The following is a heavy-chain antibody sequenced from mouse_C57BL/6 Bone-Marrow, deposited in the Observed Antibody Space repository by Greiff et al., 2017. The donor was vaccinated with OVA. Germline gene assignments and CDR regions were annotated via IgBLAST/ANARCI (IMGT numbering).Heavy chain of an antibody. Sequence: VQLQQPGAELVRPGSSVKLSCKASGYTFTSYWMHWVKQRPIQGLEWIGNIDPSDSETHYNQKFKDKATLTVDKSSSTAYMQLSSLTSEDSAVYYCASGYYYGTLDYWGQGTTLTVSS. V-gene: IGHV1-52*01. CDR1: GYTFTSYW. CDR3: ASGYYYGTLDY. CDR2: IDPSDSET. D-gene: IGHD1-1*01. J-gene: IGHJ2*01.